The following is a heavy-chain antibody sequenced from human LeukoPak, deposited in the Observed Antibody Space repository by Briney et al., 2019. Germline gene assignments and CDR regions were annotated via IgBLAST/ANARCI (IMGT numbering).Heavy chain of an antibody. Sequence: ASVKVSCKASGYTFTSYGLTWVRQAPGQGLEWMGWISAYNGHTKYPQKLQGRVTMTTDTSTSTAYMELRSLRSDDTAVYYCARGVAVAAAFDYWGQGTLVTVSS. CDR1: GYTFTSYG. J-gene: IGHJ4*02. D-gene: IGHD6-19*01. V-gene: IGHV1-18*01. CDR2: ISAYNGHT. CDR3: ARGVAVAAAFDY.